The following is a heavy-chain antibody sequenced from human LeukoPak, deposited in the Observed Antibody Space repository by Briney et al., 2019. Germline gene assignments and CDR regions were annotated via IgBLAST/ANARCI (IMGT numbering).Heavy chain of an antibody. D-gene: IGHD5-24*01. V-gene: IGHV3-30*04. CDR2: ISYDGSNK. CDR3: ARLYLPATRFDY. Sequence: GGSLRFSCAASGFTFSSYAMHWVRQAPGKGLEWVAVISYDGSNKYYADSVKGRFTISRDNSKNTLYLQMNSLRAEDTAVYYCARLYLPATRFDYWGQGTLVTVSS. J-gene: IGHJ4*02. CDR1: GFTFSSYA.